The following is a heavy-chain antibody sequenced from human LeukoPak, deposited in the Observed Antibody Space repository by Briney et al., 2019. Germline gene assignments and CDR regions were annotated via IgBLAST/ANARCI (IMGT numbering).Heavy chain of an antibody. D-gene: IGHD1-26*01. CDR1: GFTFSSYF. J-gene: IGHJ4*02. Sequence: GGSLRLSCAASGFTFSSYFMNWVRQAPGKGLQWVAKIKDDGSEKYYVDSVKGRFTISRDNAKNSLYLQMNSLRAEDTAVYYCVRGWDLSYYWGQGTLVTVSS. CDR2: IKDDGSEK. V-gene: IGHV3-7*04. CDR3: VRGWDLSYY.